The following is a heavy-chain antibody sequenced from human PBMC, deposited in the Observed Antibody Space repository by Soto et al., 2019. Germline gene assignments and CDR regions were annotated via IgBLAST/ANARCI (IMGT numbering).Heavy chain of an antibody. J-gene: IGHJ4*02. CDR2: IWYDGSNK. V-gene: IGHV3-33*01. CDR1: GFTFSSYG. CDR3: ARDTTMVRGVSATFDY. D-gene: IGHD3-10*01. Sequence: GGSLRLSCAASGFTFSSYGMHWVRQAPGKGLEWVAVIWYDGSNKYYADSVKGRFTISRDNSKNTLYLQMNSLRAEDTAVYYCARDTTMVRGVSATFDYWGQGTLVTVSS.